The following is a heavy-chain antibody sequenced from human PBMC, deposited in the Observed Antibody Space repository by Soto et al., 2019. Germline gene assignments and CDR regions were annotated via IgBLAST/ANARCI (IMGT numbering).Heavy chain of an antibody. CDR2: IYYSGST. Sequence: KTSETLSLTCTVSGGSISSGGYYWSWIRQHPGKGLEWIGYIYYSGSTYYNPSLKSRVTISVDTSKNQFSLKLSSVTAADTAVYYCARDRTIFGVVTPRVWFDPWGQGTLVTGSS. D-gene: IGHD3-3*01. J-gene: IGHJ5*02. CDR3: ARDRTIFGVVTPRVWFDP. V-gene: IGHV4-31*03. CDR1: GGSISSGGYY.